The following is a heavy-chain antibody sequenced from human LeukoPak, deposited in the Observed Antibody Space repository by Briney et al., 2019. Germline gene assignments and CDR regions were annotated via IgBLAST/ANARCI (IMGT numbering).Heavy chain of an antibody. Sequence: ASVKVSCKASGYTFTSYDINWVRQATGQGLEWMGWMNPNSGNTGYAQKFQGRVTTTRNTSISTAYMELSSLRSEDTAVYYCARGLDFQGEANFDYWGQGTLVTVSS. CDR1: GYTFTSYD. V-gene: IGHV1-8*01. CDR3: ARGLDFQGEANFDY. CDR2: MNPNSGNT. J-gene: IGHJ4*02. D-gene: IGHD3-16*01.